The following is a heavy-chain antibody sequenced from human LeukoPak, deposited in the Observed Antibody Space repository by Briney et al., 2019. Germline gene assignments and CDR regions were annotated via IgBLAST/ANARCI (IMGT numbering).Heavy chain of an antibody. CDR3: DTGAVAVAGTPYYYYSMDV. D-gene: IGHD6-19*01. V-gene: IGHV3-30*02. CDR1: GFTFSSYG. Sequence: PGGSLRLSCAASGFTFSSYGMHWARQAPGKGLEWVAFIRYDGSNKYYADSVKGRFTISRDNSKNTLYLQMNSLRAEDTAVYYCDTGAVAVAGTPYYYYSMDVWGKGTTVTVSS. J-gene: IGHJ6*03. CDR2: IRYDGSNK.